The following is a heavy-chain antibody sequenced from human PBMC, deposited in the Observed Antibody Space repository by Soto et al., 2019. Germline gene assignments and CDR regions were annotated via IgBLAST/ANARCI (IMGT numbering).Heavy chain of an antibody. CDR3: AVGGLRYFDS. V-gene: IGHV3-23*01. D-gene: IGHD4-17*01. CDR2: ISSGGGTT. J-gene: IGHJ4*02. CDR1: GFTFSSFV. Sequence: PGGSLRLSCAASGFTFSSFVMGWVRQAPGKGLEWVSSISSGGGTTYYADSVKGRFTISRDNSKNTLYLQMNTLRAEDTALYYCAVGGLRYFDSWGQGTLVTVSS.